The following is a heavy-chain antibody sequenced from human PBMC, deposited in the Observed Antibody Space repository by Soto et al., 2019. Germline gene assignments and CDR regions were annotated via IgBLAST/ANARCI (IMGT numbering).Heavy chain of an antibody. CDR1: GGSISSYY. CDR3: ARLGWSGYPYYYGMDV. CDR2: IYYSGST. D-gene: IGHD3-3*01. Sequence: PSETLSLTCTVSGGSISSYYWSWIRQPPGKGLEWIGYIYYSGSTNYNPSLKSRVTISVDTSKNQFSLKLSPVTAADTAVYDCARLGWSGYPYYYGMDVWGQGTTVTVSS. V-gene: IGHV4-59*01. J-gene: IGHJ6*02.